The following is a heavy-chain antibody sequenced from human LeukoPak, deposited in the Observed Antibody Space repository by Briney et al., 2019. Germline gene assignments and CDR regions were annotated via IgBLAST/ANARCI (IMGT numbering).Heavy chain of an antibody. V-gene: IGHV1-18*04. CDR1: GYTFTSYY. CDR2: ISAYNGNT. D-gene: IGHD4-11*01. CDR3: ARDPAMTTVTTSWFDP. J-gene: IGHJ5*02. Sequence: GASVKVSCKASGYTFTSYYMHWVRQAPGQGLEWMGWISAYNGNTNYAQKLQGRVTMTTDTSTSTAYMELRSLRSDDTAVYYCARDPAMTTVTTSWFDPWGQGTLVTVSS.